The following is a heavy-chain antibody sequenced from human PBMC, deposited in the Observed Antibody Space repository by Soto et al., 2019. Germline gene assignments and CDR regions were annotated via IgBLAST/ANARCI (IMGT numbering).Heavy chain of an antibody. CDR3: AREPAQRVRGYYGMDV. D-gene: IGHD6-6*01. CDR2: INPNSGGT. V-gene: IGHV1-2*04. Sequence: QVQLVQSGAEVKKPGASVKVSCKASGYTFTGYYMHWVRQAPGQGLEWMGWINPNSGGTNYAQKFQGWVTMTRDTSISTAYMERSRLRSEDTAVYYCAREPAQRVRGYYGMDVWGQGTKVTVSS. J-gene: IGHJ6*02. CDR1: GYTFTGYY.